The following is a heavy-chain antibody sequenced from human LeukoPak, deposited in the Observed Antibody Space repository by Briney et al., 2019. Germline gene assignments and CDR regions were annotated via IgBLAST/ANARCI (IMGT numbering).Heavy chain of an antibody. V-gene: IGHV4-59*01. Sequence: ASETLSLTCTVSGGSISSYYWSWIRQPPGKGLEWIGYIYYSGSTNYNPSLKSRVTISVDTSKNQFSLKLSSVTAADTAVYYRARKLGYCSGGSCYGSNWFDPWGQGTLVTVSS. CDR2: IYYSGST. J-gene: IGHJ5*02. CDR3: ARKLGYCSGGSCYGSNWFDP. CDR1: GGSISSYY. D-gene: IGHD2-15*01.